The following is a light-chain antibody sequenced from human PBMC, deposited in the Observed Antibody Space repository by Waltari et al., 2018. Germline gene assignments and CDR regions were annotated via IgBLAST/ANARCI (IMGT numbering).Light chain of an antibody. CDR3: CSYAGNYIWV. Sequence: QSALTPPASVSGSPGQSVTISFTGASSDIGSYDIFSWHQQHPGNAPKLIICDVSKRPSGVSDRFSGSKSGDTASLTISGLQFEDEADYYCCSYAGNYIWVFGGGTRLTVL. CDR1: SSDIGSYDI. CDR2: DVS. V-gene: IGLV2-23*02. J-gene: IGLJ3*02.